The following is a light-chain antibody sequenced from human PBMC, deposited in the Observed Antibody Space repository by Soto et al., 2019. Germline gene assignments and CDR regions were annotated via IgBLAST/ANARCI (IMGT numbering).Light chain of an antibody. Sequence: DIQITQSPSTLSASVGDRVTITCRASQSISDWLAWYQQKPGKAPKLLIYKASSLESGVPSRFSGSGSGTEFTLTISSLQPDDFATYYCQQYNSYSETFGQGTKVEVK. CDR1: QSISDW. CDR3: QQYNSYSET. J-gene: IGKJ1*01. V-gene: IGKV1-5*03. CDR2: KAS.